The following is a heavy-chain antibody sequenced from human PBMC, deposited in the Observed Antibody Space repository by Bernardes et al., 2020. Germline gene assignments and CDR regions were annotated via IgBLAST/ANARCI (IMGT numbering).Heavy chain of an antibody. V-gene: IGHV4-59*01. Sequence: SETLHLTCTFSGCSISSYSSRWIRQPPGKGLEWIGSIYYSGSTNYNPSPKSRVTISVDTSKNQFSLKLISVTAADTAVYYCARGRGSYEGFDYWGQGTLVTVPS. CDR3: ARGRGSYEGFDY. D-gene: IGHD1-26*01. CDR1: GCSISSYS. J-gene: IGHJ4*02. CDR2: IYYSGST.